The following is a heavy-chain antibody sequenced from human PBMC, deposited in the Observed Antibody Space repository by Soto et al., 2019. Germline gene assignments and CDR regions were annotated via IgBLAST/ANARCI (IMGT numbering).Heavy chain of an antibody. V-gene: IGHV1-18*01. CDR3: AARPEGGGPGYYFDY. J-gene: IGHJ4*02. CDR1: GYTFTSYG. D-gene: IGHD3-16*01. Sequence: QVPLVQSGAEVKKPGASVKVSCKASGYTFTSYGISWVRQAPGEGLEWMGWISAYNGNTNYAQKLQGRVTMTTDTSTSTAYMELRSLKSDDTAVYYCAARPEGGGPGYYFDYWGQGTLVTVSS. CDR2: ISAYNGNT.